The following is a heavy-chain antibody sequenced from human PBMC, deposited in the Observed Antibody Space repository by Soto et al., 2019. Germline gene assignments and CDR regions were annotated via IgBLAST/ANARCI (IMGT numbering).Heavy chain of an antibody. CDR1: GFTFSNAW. Sequence: GGSLRLSCTASGFTFSNAWMSWVRQAPGKGLEWVGRIKSKTDGGTTDYAAPVKGRFTISRDDSKNTLYLQMNSLKTEDTAVYYCTTDYEWANYYDSSGYYRDAFDIWGQGTMVTVSS. V-gene: IGHV3-15*01. J-gene: IGHJ3*02. CDR3: TTDYEWANYYDSSGYYRDAFDI. CDR2: IKSKTDGGTT. D-gene: IGHD3-22*01.